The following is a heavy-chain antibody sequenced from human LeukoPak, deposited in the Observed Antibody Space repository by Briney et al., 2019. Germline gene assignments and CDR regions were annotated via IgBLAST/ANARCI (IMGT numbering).Heavy chain of an antibody. CDR1: GGSISSGGYS. Sequence: PSQTLSLTCAVSGGSISSGGYSWSWIRQPPGKGLEWIGYIYHSGSTYYNPSLKSRVTISVDRSKNQFSLKLSCVTAADTAVYYCAAAGNYCSSTSCYLLPVDYWGQGTLVTVSS. CDR3: AAAGNYCSSTSCYLLPVDY. CDR2: IYHSGST. V-gene: IGHV4-30-2*01. J-gene: IGHJ4*02. D-gene: IGHD2-2*01.